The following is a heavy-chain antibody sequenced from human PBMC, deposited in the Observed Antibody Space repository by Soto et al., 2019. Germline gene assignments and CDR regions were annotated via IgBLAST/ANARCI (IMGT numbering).Heavy chain of an antibody. CDR3: ARGSGYCSGGSCLYNWFGP. J-gene: IGHJ5*02. V-gene: IGHV1-2*04. Sequence: EASVKVSCRASGYTFTGYYMHWVRQAPGQGLEWMGWINPNSGGTNYAQKFQGWVTMTRDTSISTAYMELSRLRSDDTAVYYCARGSGYCSGGSCLYNWFGPGGQGTLVTVSS. CDR2: INPNSGGT. CDR1: GYTFTGYY. D-gene: IGHD2-15*01.